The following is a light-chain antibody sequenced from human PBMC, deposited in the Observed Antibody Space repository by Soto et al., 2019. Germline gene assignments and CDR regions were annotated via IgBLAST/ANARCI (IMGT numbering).Light chain of an antibody. J-gene: IGKJ4*01. CDR1: QAISGY. CDR2: SVS. V-gene: IGKV1-9*01. Sequence: IQLTHSPSFLSASVGDRVSITCRASQAISGYLAWYQQKPGKAPDLLSYSVSTLQSGVTPRFSGRGSGTEFTLTISXLQPEDFASYYCQHLKSYPSTFGGATK. CDR3: QHLKSYPST.